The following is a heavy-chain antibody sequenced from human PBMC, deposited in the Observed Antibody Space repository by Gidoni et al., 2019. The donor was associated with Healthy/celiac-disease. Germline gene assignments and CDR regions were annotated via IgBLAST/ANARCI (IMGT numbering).Heavy chain of an antibody. Sequence: QVQLQESGPGLVKPSEPLSLTCAASGYSISSGYYWGWIRQPPGKGLEWIGSIYHSGSTYYNPSLKSRVTISVDTSKNQFSLKLSSVTAADTAVYYCASDDYYDSSGPFDYWGQGTLVTVSS. J-gene: IGHJ4*02. CDR2: IYHSGST. CDR1: GYSISSGYY. V-gene: IGHV4-38-2*01. D-gene: IGHD3-22*01. CDR3: ASDDYYDSSGPFDY.